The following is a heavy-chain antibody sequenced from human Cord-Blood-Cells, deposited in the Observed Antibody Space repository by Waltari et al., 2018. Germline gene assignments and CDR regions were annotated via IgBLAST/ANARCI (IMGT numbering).Heavy chain of an antibody. CDR2: INPNSGGT. D-gene: IGHD6-13*01. CDR1: GYTFTGYY. Sequence: QVQLVQSGAEVKKPGASVKVSCKASGYTFTGYYMNWVRQAPGQGLEWMGRINPNSGGTNYAQKFQGRVTMTRDTSISTAYMELSRLRSDDTVVYYCARGPYSSSWYYFDYWGQGTLVTVSS. J-gene: IGHJ4*02. V-gene: IGHV1-2*05. CDR3: ARGPYSSSWYYFDY.